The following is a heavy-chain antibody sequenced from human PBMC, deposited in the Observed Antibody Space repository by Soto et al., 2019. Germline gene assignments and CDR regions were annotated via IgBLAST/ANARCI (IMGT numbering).Heavy chain of an antibody. V-gene: IGHV1-18*01. CDR2: ISDYNGNT. CDR3: AREGYYSGSGTYSPPSYYGMDV. CDR1: GYTFSSYG. J-gene: IGHJ6*02. Sequence: ASVKVSCKASGYTFSSYGLSWVRQAPGQGLEWMGWISDYNGNTHYAQKFQGRVIMTTDTSTRTAYMELRSLRSDDTAVYFCAREGYYSGSGTYSPPSYYGMDVWG. D-gene: IGHD3-10*01.